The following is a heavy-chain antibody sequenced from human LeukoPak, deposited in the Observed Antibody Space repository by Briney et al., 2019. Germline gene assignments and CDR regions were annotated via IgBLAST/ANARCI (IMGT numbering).Heavy chain of an antibody. CDR1: GFTFSSYS. CDR3: AGDDSLVVAPAATRGAFDI. D-gene: IGHD2-2*01. Sequence: GGSLRLSCAAAGFTFSSYSMNWVRQAPGKGLEWVSFISRSSGYVYYADSVKGRFTISRDNTKNSLYLQMNSLRVEDTAVYYCAGDDSLVVAPAATRGAFDIWGQGTMVTVSS. CDR2: ISRSSGYV. J-gene: IGHJ3*02. V-gene: IGHV3-21*01.